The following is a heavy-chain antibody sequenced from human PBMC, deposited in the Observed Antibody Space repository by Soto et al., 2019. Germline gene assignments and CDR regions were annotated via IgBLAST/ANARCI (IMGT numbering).Heavy chain of an antibody. D-gene: IGHD4-17*01. CDR1: GFTFSSYA. CDR3: AKDTRYADYVRWFDS. CDR2: ITASGGRT. Sequence: EVHLLESGGGLVQPGGSLRLSCTASGFTFSSYAMTWVRQAPGRGLEGVSGITASGGRTIYADSVKGRFTISRDNSRSTLYLQMNSLRAEDTAVYYCAKDTRYADYVRWFDSWGQGTLVTVSS. J-gene: IGHJ5*01. V-gene: IGHV3-23*01.